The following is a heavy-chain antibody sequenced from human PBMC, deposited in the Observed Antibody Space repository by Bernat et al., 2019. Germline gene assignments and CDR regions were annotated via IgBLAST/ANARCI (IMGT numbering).Heavy chain of an antibody. J-gene: IGHJ4*02. D-gene: IGHD3-10*01. CDR3: ARDYYGSGPLDY. V-gene: IGHV3-53*02. CDR2: IYSGGST. Sequence: EVQLVETGGGLIQPGGSLRLSCAASGFTVSSNYMSWVRQAPGKGLEWVSVIYSGGSTYYADSVKGRITISSNNSKNTLYLQMNSLRAEDKAVYYCARDYYGSGPLDYGGQGTRVTVSS. CDR1: GFTVSSNY.